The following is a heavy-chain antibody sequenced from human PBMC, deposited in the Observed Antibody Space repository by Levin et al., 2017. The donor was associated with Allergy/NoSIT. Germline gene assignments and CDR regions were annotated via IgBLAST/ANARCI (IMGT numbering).Heavy chain of an antibody. Sequence: GGSLRLSCAASGFTFSSYAMSWVRQAPGKGLEWVSAISSSGGSTYYADSVKGRFTISRDNSKNTLYLQMISLRAEDTAVYYCAKEIVGDFWSGYYRPGDYWGQGTLVTVSS. CDR2: ISSSGGST. CDR3: AKEIVGDFWSGYYRPGDY. V-gene: IGHV3-23*01. J-gene: IGHJ4*02. D-gene: IGHD3-3*01. CDR1: GFTFSSYA.